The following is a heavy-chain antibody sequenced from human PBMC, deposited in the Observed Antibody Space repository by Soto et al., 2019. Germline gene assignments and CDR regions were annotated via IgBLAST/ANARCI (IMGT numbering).Heavy chain of an antibody. D-gene: IGHD4-17*01. Sequence: SETLSLTCTVSGGTVTNSSYYWGWIRQSPGKGLEWIGSVYYRGRSYSKSSVKSRVTISVDTSKNRFSLSLNSVTASDTAVYFCVSQRTTVPTQAYFDYWGPGALVTVSS. J-gene: IGHJ4*02. CDR3: VSQRTTVPTQAYFDY. V-gene: IGHV4-39*01. CDR2: VYYRGRS. CDR1: GGTVTNSSYY.